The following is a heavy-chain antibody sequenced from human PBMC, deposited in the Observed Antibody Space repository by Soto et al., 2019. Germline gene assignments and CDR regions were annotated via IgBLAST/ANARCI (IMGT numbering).Heavy chain of an antibody. D-gene: IGHD3-22*01. V-gene: IGHV4-31*03. Sequence: SETLSLTCTVSGGSISSGGYYWSWIRQHPGKGLEWIGYIYYSGSTYYNPSLKSRVTISVDTSKNQFSLKLSSVTAADTAVYYCARDSDVYYYDSSGYSPWGQGTPVTVSS. CDR1: GGSISSGGYY. CDR3: ARDSDVYYYDSSGYSP. J-gene: IGHJ5*02. CDR2: IYYSGST.